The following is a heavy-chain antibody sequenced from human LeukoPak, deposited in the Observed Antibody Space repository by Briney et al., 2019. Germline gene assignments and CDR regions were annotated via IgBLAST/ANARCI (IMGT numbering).Heavy chain of an antibody. Sequence: PSETLSLTCTVSGYSISSGYYWGWIRQPPGKGLEWIGSIYHSGSTYYNPSLKSRVTISVDTSKNQFSLKLSSVTAADTAVYYCARYCSSTSRYTQSFDYWGQGTLVTVSS. D-gene: IGHD2-2*02. CDR3: ARYCSSTSRYTQSFDY. CDR1: GYSISSGYY. CDR2: IYHSGST. V-gene: IGHV4-38-2*02. J-gene: IGHJ4*02.